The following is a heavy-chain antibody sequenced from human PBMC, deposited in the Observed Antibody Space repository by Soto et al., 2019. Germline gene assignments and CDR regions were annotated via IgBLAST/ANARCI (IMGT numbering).Heavy chain of an antibody. D-gene: IGHD2-15*01. CDR2: ISYDGSNK. J-gene: IGHJ6*01. Sequence: QVQLVESGGGVVQPGRSLRLSCAASGFTFSSYAMHWVRQAPGKGLEWVAVISYDGSNKYYADSVKGRFTISRDNSKNTLYLQMNSLRAEDTAVYYCARVAGYCSGGSCDYYYYGMDVW. CDR1: GFTFSSYA. V-gene: IGHV3-30-3*01. CDR3: ARVAGYCSGGSCDYYYYGMDV.